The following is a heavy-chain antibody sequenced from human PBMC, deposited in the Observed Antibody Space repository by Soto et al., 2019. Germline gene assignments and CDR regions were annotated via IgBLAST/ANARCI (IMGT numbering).Heavy chain of an antibody. D-gene: IGHD1-26*01. CDR3: ARGSGSLYYFNY. CDR1: GFTVSTNY. V-gene: IGHV3-53*01. J-gene: IGHJ4*02. CDR2: LYSSGST. Sequence: RRLSCAASGFTVSTNYMTWVRQAPGKGLEWVSVLYSSGSTYYADSVKGRFTISRDNSKNTLYLQMNSLRAEDTAIYYCARGSGSLYYFNYWGQGTLVTVSS.